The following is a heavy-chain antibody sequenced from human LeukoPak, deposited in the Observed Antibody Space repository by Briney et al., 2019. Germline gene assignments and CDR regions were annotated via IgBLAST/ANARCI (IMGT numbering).Heavy chain of an antibody. CDR1: GFTFSTYV. V-gene: IGHV3-23*01. CDR3: AKAQLWLRD. J-gene: IGHJ4*02. CDR2: ISGSGGST. D-gene: IGHD5-18*01. Sequence: SGGSLRLSCAASGFTFSTYVMSWVRQAPGKGLEWVSGISGSGGSTYYADSVKGRFTISRDNSKNTLYLQMNSLRAEDTAVYYSAKAQLWLRDWGQGTLVTVSS.